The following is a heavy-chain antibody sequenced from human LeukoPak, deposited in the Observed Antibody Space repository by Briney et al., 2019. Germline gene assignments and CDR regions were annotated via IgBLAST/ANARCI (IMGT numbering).Heavy chain of an antibody. CDR3: ARFYRRIAVAGSWYNWFDP. J-gene: IGHJ5*02. D-gene: IGHD6-19*01. V-gene: IGHV3-21*01. Sequence: GGSLRLSCAASGFTFSSYSMNWVRQAPGKGLEWVSSISSSSYIYYADSVKGRFTISRDNAKNSLYMQMNSLRAEDTAVYYCARFYRRIAVAGSWYNWFDPWGQGTLVTVSS. CDR1: GFTFSSYS. CDR2: ISSSSYI.